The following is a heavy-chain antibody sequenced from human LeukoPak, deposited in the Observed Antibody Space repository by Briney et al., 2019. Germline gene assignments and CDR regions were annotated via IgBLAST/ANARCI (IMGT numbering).Heavy chain of an antibody. V-gene: IGHV4-39*01. CDR3: ARTHYYYYYMDV. Sequence: SETLSLTCNVSGGSINNDIYSWGWIHQPPGKGLEWIGSIHYSGNTYYNPSLKSRLSILVDTSKNQFSLTLNSVTAADSAVYYCARTHYYYYYMDVWGKGTTVTVSS. J-gene: IGHJ6*03. CDR1: GGSINNDIYS. CDR2: IHYSGNT.